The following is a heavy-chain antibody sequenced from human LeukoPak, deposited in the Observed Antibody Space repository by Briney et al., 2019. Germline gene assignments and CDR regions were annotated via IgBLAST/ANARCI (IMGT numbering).Heavy chain of an antibody. V-gene: IGHV1-69*13. CDR2: IIPLFRTA. J-gene: IGHJ6*02. CDR3: ARIMEYCSSTSCYYGMDV. D-gene: IGHD2-2*01. CDR1: GGTFNNYA. Sequence: SVKVSCKTSGGTFNNYAINWVRQAPGQGLEWMGGIIPLFRTANYAQNFQGRVTITADESTKTAYMELSSLRSEDTAVYYCARIMEYCSSTSCYYGMDVWGQGTTVTVSS.